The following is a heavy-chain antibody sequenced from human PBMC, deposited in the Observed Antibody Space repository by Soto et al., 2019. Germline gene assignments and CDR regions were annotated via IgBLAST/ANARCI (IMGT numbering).Heavy chain of an antibody. CDR2: IYYSGST. Sequence: PSETLSLTCTVSCGSVSSGSYYWSWMRQPPGKGLEWIGYIYYSGSTNYNPSLKSRVTISVDTSKNQFSLKLSSVTAADTAVYYCARDALTTGTTYAFDIWGQGTMVTVSS. CDR1: CGSVSSGSYY. CDR3: ARDALTTGTTYAFDI. J-gene: IGHJ3*02. D-gene: IGHD1-1*01. V-gene: IGHV4-61*01.